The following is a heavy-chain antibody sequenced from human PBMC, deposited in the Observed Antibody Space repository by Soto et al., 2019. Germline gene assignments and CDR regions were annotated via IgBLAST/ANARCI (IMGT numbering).Heavy chain of an antibody. CDR3: ARPTTGGSPDF. Sequence: GESLKISCQGSGYSFTTSWIGWVRQMPGKGLEWMAIIYPGDSETRYIPSFQGQVTISVDKSITTTYLQWSSLKASDTAVYYCARPTTGGSPDFWGQGTQVTVSS. J-gene: IGHJ4*02. V-gene: IGHV5-51*01. CDR2: IYPGDSET. CDR1: GYSFTTSW. D-gene: IGHD1-1*01.